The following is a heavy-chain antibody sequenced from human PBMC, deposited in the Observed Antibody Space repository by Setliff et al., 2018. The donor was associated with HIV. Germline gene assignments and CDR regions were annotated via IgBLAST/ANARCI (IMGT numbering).Heavy chain of an antibody. CDR1: GGSISNYY. J-gene: IGHJ4*02. Sequence: SETLSLTCTVSGGSISNYYWTWIRQPPGKGLEWIGYIYNSASTSYNPSLKSRVTISVDTSKNQFSLKLSSVTAADTAVYYCARHSPSDYWGQGTLVTVSS. V-gene: IGHV4-59*08. CDR3: ARHSPSDY. CDR2: IYNSAST.